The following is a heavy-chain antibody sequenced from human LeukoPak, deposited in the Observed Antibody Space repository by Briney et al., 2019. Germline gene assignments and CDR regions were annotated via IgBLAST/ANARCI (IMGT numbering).Heavy chain of an antibody. D-gene: IGHD2-2*01. CDR3: ARPVPAATVDGDWFDP. V-gene: IGHV1-2*02. J-gene: IGHJ5*02. CDR1: GYTFTDYY. Sequence: GASVKVSCKASGYTFTDYYMHWVRQAPGQGLEWMGWINPNSGGTNYAQKFQGRVTMTRDTSISTAYMELSRLRSDDTAVYYCARPVPAATVDGDWFDPWGQGTLVTVSS. CDR2: INPNSGGT.